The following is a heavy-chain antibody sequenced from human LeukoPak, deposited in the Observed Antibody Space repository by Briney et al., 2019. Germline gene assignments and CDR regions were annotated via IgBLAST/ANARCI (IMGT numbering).Heavy chain of an antibody. V-gene: IGHV4-30-4*08. CDR2: IFHRGGT. J-gene: IGHJ4*02. D-gene: IGHD2-15*01. CDR3: VREILYCSGGSCYRGPFDN. Sequence: SETLSLTCTVSGDSISNGAFYWSWIRQHPGKGLEWIGYIFHRGGTSYNPSLKSRILFSVDTSQNQFSLKLNSVTAADTAVYYCVREILYCSGGSCYRGPFDNWGQGTLVTVSA. CDR1: GDSISNGAFY.